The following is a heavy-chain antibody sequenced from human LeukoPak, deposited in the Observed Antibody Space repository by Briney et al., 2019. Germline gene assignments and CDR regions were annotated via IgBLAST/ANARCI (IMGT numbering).Heavy chain of an antibody. CDR2: IKQDGSEK. D-gene: IGHD6-13*01. CDR1: GFTFSTYW. Sequence: GSLRLSFEASGFTFSTYWMSWVRQAPGKGLEWVANIKQDGSEKYYVDSVKGRFTISRDNAKNSLYLQMNSLRAEDTAMYYCTRDSAGNDYWGQGTLVTVSS. J-gene: IGHJ4*02. CDR3: TRDSAGNDY. V-gene: IGHV3-7*01.